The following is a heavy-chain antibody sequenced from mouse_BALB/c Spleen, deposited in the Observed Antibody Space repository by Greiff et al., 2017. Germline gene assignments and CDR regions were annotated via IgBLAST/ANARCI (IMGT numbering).Heavy chain of an antibody. J-gene: IGHJ4*01. CDR2: IWRGGST. V-gene: IGHV2-5-1*01. CDR3: AKRYGNYEGYAMDY. CDR1: GFSLTSYG. Sequence: VQLQQSGPSLVQPSQSLSITCTVSGFSLTSYGVHWVRQSPGKGLEWLGVIWRGGSTDYNAAFMSRLSITKDNSKSQVFFKMNSLQADDTAIYYCAKRYGNYEGYAMDYWGQGTSVTVSS. D-gene: IGHD2-10*02.